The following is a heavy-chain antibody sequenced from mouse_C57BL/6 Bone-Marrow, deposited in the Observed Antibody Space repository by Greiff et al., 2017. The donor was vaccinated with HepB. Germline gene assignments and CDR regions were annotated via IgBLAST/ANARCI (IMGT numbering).Heavy chain of an antibody. CDR1: GFTFSDYG. V-gene: IGHV5-17*01. D-gene: IGHD3-2*02. J-gene: IGHJ2*01. CDR2: ISSGSSTN. CDR3: ASRGYAY. Sequence: EVMLVESGGGLVKPGGSLKLSCAASGFTFSDYGMHWVRQAPEKGLEWVAYISSGSSTNYSADTVKGRSTISRDNAKNTLFLQMTSLRSEDTAMYYCASRGYAYWGQGTTLTVSS.